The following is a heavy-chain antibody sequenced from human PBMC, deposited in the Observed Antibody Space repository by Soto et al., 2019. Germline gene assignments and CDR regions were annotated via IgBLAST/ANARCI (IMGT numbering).Heavy chain of an antibody. J-gene: IGHJ5*02. Sequence: SETLSLTCTVSGDSIISSDFYWGWVRRPPGKGLEWIGSIFYLGSSYYNPSLKSRVTMSVDTSKNQFSLRLRSVTAADTALYFCARHSLALRKNNWFDPWGQGIMVTVSS. CDR3: ARHSLALRKNNWFDP. V-gene: IGHV4-39*01. D-gene: IGHD3-3*02. CDR1: GDSIISSDFY. CDR2: IFYLGSS.